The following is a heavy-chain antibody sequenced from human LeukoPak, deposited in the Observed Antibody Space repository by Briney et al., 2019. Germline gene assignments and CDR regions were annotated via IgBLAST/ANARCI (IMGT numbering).Heavy chain of an antibody. D-gene: IGHD4-23*01. CDR2: IYPGDSDT. CDR3: ARWASLTYGGNSRGYYYYYGMDV. Sequence: GESLKISCKGSGYSFTSYWIGWVRQMPGKGLEWMGIIYPGDSDTRYSPPFQGHVTISADKSVSIAYLQWSSLKASDTAMYYCARWASLTYGGNSRGYYYYYGMDVWGQGTTVTVSS. V-gene: IGHV5-51*01. J-gene: IGHJ6*02. CDR1: GYSFTSYW.